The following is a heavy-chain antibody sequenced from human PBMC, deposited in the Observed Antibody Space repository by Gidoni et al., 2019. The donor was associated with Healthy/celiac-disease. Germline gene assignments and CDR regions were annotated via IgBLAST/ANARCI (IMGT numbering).Heavy chain of an antibody. CDR3: ARISWYSGSYGFDP. V-gene: IGHV2-26*01. Sequence: QVTLKESGPVLVKPTEPLTLTCTVSGLSLSNARMGVSWIRQPPGKALEWLENSFSNDEKSYSTSLKSRLTISKDTSKSQVVLTMTNMDPVDTATYYCARISWYSGSYGFDPWGQGTLVTVSS. CDR2: SFSNDEK. CDR1: GLSLSNARMG. D-gene: IGHD1-26*01. J-gene: IGHJ5*02.